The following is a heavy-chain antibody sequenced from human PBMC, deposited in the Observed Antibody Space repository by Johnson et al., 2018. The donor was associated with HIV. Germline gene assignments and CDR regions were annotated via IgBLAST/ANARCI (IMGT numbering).Heavy chain of an antibody. V-gene: IGHV3-66*01. D-gene: IGHD3-3*01. CDR3: ARAIFGVVMGQNAFDI. J-gene: IGHJ3*02. Sequence: VQLVESGGGLVQPGGSLRLSCAASGFTVSSNYMSWVRQAPGKGLEWVSVIYSGGSTYYADSVKGRFTISRDNSKNTLYLQMNSLRAEDTAVYYCARAIFGVVMGQNAFDIWGKGTMVTVSS. CDR2: IYSGGST. CDR1: GFTVSSNY.